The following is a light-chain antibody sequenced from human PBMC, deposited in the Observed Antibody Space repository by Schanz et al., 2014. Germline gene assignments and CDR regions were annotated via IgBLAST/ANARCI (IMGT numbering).Light chain of an antibody. CDR3: QQHSALPIT. CDR1: RSISSS. Sequence: EIVLTQSPATLALSPGERASLSCRASRSISSSLAWYQQKPGQAPRLLIYGASSRATGIPDRFSGSGSGTDFTLTISSLEPEDFAVYYCQQHSALPITFGQGTRLE. V-gene: IGKV3-11*01. J-gene: IGKJ5*01. CDR2: GAS.